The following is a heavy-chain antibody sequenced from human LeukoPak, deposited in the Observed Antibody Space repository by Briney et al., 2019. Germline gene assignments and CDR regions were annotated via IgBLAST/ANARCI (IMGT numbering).Heavy chain of an antibody. CDR3: ARLRLDYVWGSYRYSYFDY. J-gene: IGHJ4*02. V-gene: IGHV4-34*01. Sequence: SETLSLTCAVYGGSFSGYYWSWIRQPPGKGLGWIGEINTSGSTNYNPSLKSRVTISVDTSKNQFSLKLSSVTAADTAVYYCARLRLDYVWGSYRYSYFDYWGQGTLVTVSS. CDR2: INTSGST. CDR1: GGSFSGYY. D-gene: IGHD3-16*02.